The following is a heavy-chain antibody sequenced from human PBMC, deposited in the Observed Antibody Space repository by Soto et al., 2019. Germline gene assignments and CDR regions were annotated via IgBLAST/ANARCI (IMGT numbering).Heavy chain of an antibody. J-gene: IGHJ5*02. CDR3: ARGDGPGSWRYDP. CDR1: GYTFRNYA. V-gene: IGHV1-3*01. CDR2: INVGNGNT. Sequence: ASVKVSCKTSGYTFRNYAIHWVRQAPGQRLEWLGNINVGNGNTEYSQKFQDRVTITGDTSASTGYMELSSLTSQDTAVYYCARGDGPGSWRYDPWGQGTLVTVSS. D-gene: IGHD3-10*01.